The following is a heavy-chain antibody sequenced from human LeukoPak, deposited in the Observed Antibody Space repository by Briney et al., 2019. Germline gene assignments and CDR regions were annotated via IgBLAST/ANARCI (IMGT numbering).Heavy chain of an antibody. Sequence: SVKVSCKASGGTFSSYAISWVRQAPGQGLEWMGGIIPIFGTANYAQKFQGRVTITADESTGTAYMELSSLRSEDTAVYYCASQVGATQYFDYWGQGTLVTVSS. CDR2: IIPIFGTA. CDR3: ASQVGATQYFDY. J-gene: IGHJ4*02. CDR1: GGTFSSYA. D-gene: IGHD1-26*01. V-gene: IGHV1-69*13.